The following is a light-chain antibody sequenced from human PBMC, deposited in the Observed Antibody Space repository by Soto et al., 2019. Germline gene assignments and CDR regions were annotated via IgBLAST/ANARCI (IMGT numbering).Light chain of an antibody. Sequence: DLPMTQSPSSLSASVGDRVTITCRASQSISSYLNWYQQKPGKAPKLLIYAASSLQSAVPSRFSGSGSGTDFTLTISSLQPEDFATYYCQQSYSTPQTFGQGTKVQIK. CDR1: QSISSY. V-gene: IGKV1-39*01. CDR3: QQSYSTPQT. CDR2: AAS. J-gene: IGKJ1*01.